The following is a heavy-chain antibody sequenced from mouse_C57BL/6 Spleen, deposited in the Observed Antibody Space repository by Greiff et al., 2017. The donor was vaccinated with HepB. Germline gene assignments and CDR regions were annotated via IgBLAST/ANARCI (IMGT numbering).Heavy chain of an antibody. CDR1: GYSITSGYD. Sequence: VQLKESGPGMVKPSQSLSLTCTVTGYSITSGYDWHWIRHFPGNKLEWMGYISYSGSTNYNPSLKSRISITHDTSKNHFFLKLNSVTTEDTATYYCARGGRGDAMDYWGQGTSVTVSS. V-gene: IGHV3-1*01. J-gene: IGHJ4*01. CDR2: ISYSGST. CDR3: ARGGRGDAMDY. D-gene: IGHD3-3*01.